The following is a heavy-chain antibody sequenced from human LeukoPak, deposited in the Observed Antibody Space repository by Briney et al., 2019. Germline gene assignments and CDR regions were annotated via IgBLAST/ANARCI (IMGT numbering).Heavy chain of an antibody. Sequence: GGSLRLSCAASGFTYSSYEMNWVRQAPGKGLEWVSYISSSGSTIYYADSVKGRFTISRDNAKNSLYLQMNSLRAEGTAVYYCAELGITMIGGVWGKGTTVTISS. J-gene: IGHJ6*04. CDR2: ISSSGSTI. D-gene: IGHD3-10*02. CDR1: GFTYSSYE. CDR3: AELGITMIGGV. V-gene: IGHV3-48*03.